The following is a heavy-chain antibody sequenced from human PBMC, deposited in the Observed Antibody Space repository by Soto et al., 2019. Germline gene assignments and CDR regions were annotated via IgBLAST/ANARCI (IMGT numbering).Heavy chain of an antibody. J-gene: IGHJ4*02. CDR3: ARGPFFARYQPFDA. CDR2: IHVTGNT. CDR1: GGSMNNYL. Sequence: SETLSLTCTVSGGSMNNYLWSWIRQTPGDGLEWIGYIHVTGNTYHNPSLKSPVTISIDASKTQFFLTLTSVTVADTAVYYCARGPFFARYQPFDAWGRGILVTVSS. D-gene: IGHD1-20*01. V-gene: IGHV4-59*01.